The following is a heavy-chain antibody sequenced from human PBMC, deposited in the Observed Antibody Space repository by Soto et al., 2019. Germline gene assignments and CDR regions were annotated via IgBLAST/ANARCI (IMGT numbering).Heavy chain of an antibody. D-gene: IGHD3-22*01. CDR3: ATPRYYDSSILDY. CDR2: IKQDGSEK. V-gene: IGHV3-7*01. Sequence: GGSLRLSCAASGFTFSSYWMSWVRQAPGKGLEWVANIKQDGSEKYYVDSVKGRFTISRDNAKNSLYLQMNSLRAEDTAVYYCATPRYYDSSILDYWGQGTLVTVSS. CDR1: GFTFSSYW. J-gene: IGHJ4*02.